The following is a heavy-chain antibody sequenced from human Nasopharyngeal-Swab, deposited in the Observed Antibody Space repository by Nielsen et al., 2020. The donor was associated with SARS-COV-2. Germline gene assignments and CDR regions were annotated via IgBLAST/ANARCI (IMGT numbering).Heavy chain of an antibody. Sequence: ASVKVSCKASGYTFTSYGISWVRQAPGQGLEWMGWISAYNGNTNYAQKLQGRVTMTTDTSTSPAYTELRSLRSDDTALYYRAGALDSVWGGYRHNWFDPGAREPWSPSPQ. CDR2: ISAYNGNT. D-gene: IGHD3-16*02. CDR3: AGALDSVWGGYRHNWFDP. V-gene: IGHV1-18*01. J-gene: IGHJ5*02. CDR1: GYTFTSYG.